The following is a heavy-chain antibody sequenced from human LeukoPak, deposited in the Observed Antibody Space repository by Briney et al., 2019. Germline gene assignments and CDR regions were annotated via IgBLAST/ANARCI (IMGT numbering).Heavy chain of an antibody. Sequence: GSLRLSCVASGFPFSSYWMTWVRQPPGKGLEWIGEINHSGSTNYNPSLKSRVTISVDTSKNQFSLKLSSVTAADTAVYYCARRRDYSKNSGWGYWGQGTLVTVSS. J-gene: IGHJ4*02. CDR1: GFPFSSYW. V-gene: IGHV4-34*01. CDR3: ARRRDYSKNSGWGY. D-gene: IGHD4-11*01. CDR2: INHSGST.